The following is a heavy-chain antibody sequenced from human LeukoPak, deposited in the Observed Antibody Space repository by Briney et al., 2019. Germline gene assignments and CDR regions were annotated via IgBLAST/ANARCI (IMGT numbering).Heavy chain of an antibody. J-gene: IGHJ3*02. CDR2: INAGNGNT. V-gene: IGHV1-3*03. D-gene: IGHD3-16*02. CDR3: ARAAKSPKLMITFGGVIRWGAFDI. CDR1: GYTFTSYA. Sequence: ASVKVSCKASGYTFTSYAMHWVRQAPGQRLEWMGWINAGNGNTKYSQEFQGRVTITRDTSASTAYMELSSLRSEDMAVYYCARAAKSPKLMITFGGVIRWGAFDIWGQGTMVTVSS.